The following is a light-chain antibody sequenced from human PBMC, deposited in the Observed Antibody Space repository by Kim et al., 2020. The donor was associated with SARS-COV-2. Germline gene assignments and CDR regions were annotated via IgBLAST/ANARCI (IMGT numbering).Light chain of an antibody. CDR2: QDS. Sequence: SYELTQPPSVSVSPGQTASITCSGEKLGDKYACWYQQKPGQSHVLVIYQDSKRPSGIPERFSGSNSGNTATLTISGTQAMDEADYYCQAWDSSTVYVFGTGTKVTVL. CDR1: KLGDKY. V-gene: IGLV3-1*01. CDR3: QAWDSSTVYV. J-gene: IGLJ1*01.